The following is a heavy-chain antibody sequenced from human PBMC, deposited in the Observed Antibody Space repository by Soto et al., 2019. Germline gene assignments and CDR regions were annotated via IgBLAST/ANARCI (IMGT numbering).Heavy chain of an antibody. J-gene: IGHJ4*02. V-gene: IGHV3-48*03. D-gene: IGHD5-12*01. Sequence: GGSLRLSCAASGFSSSSYEMNWVRQAPGKGLEWVSYISSGGTNIYYADSVKGRFTISRNNAKNSVDLQMNSLRAEDTAVYYSARDRWVQYSGYDWHFDYWGQGTLVTVSS. CDR3: ARDRWVQYSGYDWHFDY. CDR1: GFSSSSYE. CDR2: ISSGGTNI.